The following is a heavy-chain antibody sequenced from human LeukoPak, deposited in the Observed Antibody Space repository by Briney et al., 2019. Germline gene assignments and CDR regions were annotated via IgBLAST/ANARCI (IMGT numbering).Heavy chain of an antibody. CDR2: MSGSGGSA. Sequence: PVGSLRLCWAAAGFTFSSEGMSCVRQAPGSKLNWVSAMSGSGGSAYYADSVKVRFTISGDNSKNTRYLQMNSLRAEDTAVYYCAKDALIAPFDYWGQGTLVTVSS. J-gene: IGHJ4*02. V-gene: IGHV3-23*01. CDR3: AKDALIAPFDY. D-gene: IGHD6-13*01. CDR1: GFTFSSEG.